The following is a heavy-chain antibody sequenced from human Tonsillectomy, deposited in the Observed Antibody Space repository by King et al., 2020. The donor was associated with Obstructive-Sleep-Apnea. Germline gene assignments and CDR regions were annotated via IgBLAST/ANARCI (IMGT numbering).Heavy chain of an antibody. V-gene: IGHV1-69*01. CDR3: ARDRTTVTTGGYYFDY. Sequence: VQLVESGAEVKKPGSSVKVSCKASGGTFSSYAISWVRQAPGHGLEWMGGIIPIFGTANYAQKFQGRVTITADESTSTAYMELSSLRFEDTAVYYCARDRTTVTTGGYYFDYWGQGTLVTVSS. CDR2: IIPIFGTA. CDR1: GGTFSSYA. D-gene: IGHD4-17*01. J-gene: IGHJ4*02.